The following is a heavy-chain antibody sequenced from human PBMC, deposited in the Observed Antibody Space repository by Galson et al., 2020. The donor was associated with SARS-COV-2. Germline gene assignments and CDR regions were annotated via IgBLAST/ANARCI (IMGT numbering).Heavy chain of an antibody. Sequence: GGSLRLSCAASGFTFSDYYMSWIRQAPGKGLEWVSYISSSGSTIYYADSVKGRFTISRDNAKNSLYLQMNSLRAEDTAVYYCARYCSCGSCYSEFDYWGQGTLVTVSS. CDR3: ARYCSCGSCYSEFDY. D-gene: IGHD2-15*01. V-gene: IGHV3-11*01. CDR1: GFTFSDYY. CDR2: ISSSGSTI. J-gene: IGHJ4*02.